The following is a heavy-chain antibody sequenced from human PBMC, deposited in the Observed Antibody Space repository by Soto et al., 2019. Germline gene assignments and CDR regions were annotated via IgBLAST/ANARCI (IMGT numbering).Heavy chain of an antibody. J-gene: IGHJ6*02. D-gene: IGHD6-6*01. V-gene: IGHV3-21*01. CDR3: AVAARRYYYYGMDV. CDR2: ISSSSSYI. Sequence: PGGSLRLSCAASGFTFSSYSMNWVRQAPGKGLEWVSSISSSSSYIYYADSVKGRFTISRDNAKNSLYLQMNSLRAEDTAVYYCAVAARRYYYYGMDVWGQGTTVTVSS. CDR1: GFTFSSYS.